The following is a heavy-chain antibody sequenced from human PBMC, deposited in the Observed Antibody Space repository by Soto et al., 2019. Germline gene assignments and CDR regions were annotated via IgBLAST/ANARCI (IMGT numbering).Heavy chain of an antibody. Sequence: EVQLVESGGGLVQPGGSLRLSCAASGFTVSSNYMSWVRQAPGKGLKWVSVIYSGGSTYYADSVKGRFTISRDNSTNTRHIQTNSLRAADMAFYFWHGVIVGTAVTSHWSFDLWGRGTRVTVSS. CDR3: HGVIVGTAVTSHWSFDL. CDR2: IYSGGST. CDR1: GFTVSSNY. V-gene: IGHV3-66*01. J-gene: IGHJ2*01. D-gene: IGHD2-21*02.